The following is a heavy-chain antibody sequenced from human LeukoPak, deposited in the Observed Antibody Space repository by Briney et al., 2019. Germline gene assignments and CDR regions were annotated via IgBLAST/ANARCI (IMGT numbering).Heavy chain of an antibody. Sequence: GGSLRLSCAASGFTFSTYSMNWVRQAPGKGLEWVSYISSTSSTIYYADSVKGRFTISRDNAKDSLYLQMNSLRAEDTAVYYYARDRWTAMKDWGQGTLVTVSS. V-gene: IGHV3-48*01. CDR3: ARDRWTAMKD. CDR2: ISSTSSTI. J-gene: IGHJ4*02. CDR1: GFTFSTYS. D-gene: IGHD5-18*01.